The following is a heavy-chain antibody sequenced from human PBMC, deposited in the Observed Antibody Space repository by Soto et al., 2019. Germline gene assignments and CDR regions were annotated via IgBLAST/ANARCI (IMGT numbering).Heavy chain of an antibody. Sequence: QITLNESGPTQVKPRQTLTLTCTFSGFSLTTSGVGVGWIRQSPGKAPEWLALIYWDDDKRYSPSLKSRLNINKDTAKNQVVLTTADLDPADTATYYCAHRVLRTVFGLVTTTAIYFDFWGQGTPVAVSS. J-gene: IGHJ4*02. CDR2: IYWDDDK. CDR1: GFSLTTSGVG. D-gene: IGHD3-3*01. CDR3: AHRVLRTVFGLVTTTAIYFDF. V-gene: IGHV2-5*02.